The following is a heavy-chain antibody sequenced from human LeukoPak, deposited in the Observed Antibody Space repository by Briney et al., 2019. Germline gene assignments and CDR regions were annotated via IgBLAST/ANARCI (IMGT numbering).Heavy chain of an antibody. Sequence: PGGSLRLSCAASGFTFSDHYMDWVRQAPGKGLEWVGRIRNKANSFATEYAASVKGRFTVSRDDSKNSLYLQMNSPKTEDTAVYYCVRGGTYYYDRSGYLYWGQGTLVTVSS. J-gene: IGHJ4*02. CDR3: VRGGTYYYDRSGYLY. CDR2: IRNKANSFAT. D-gene: IGHD3-22*01. CDR1: GFTFSDHY. V-gene: IGHV3-72*01.